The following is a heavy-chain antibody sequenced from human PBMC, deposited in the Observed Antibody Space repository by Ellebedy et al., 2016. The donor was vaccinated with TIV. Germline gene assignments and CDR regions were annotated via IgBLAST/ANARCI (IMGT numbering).Heavy chain of an antibody. CDR1: GFTFSDHY. CDR3: VREYKNSWFFDH. V-gene: IGHV3-72*01. CDR2: IRNKPNSYIT. D-gene: IGHD2/OR15-2a*01. Sequence: GGSLRLSXEASGFTFSDHYMDWVRQAPGEGREWVGRIRNKPNSYITEYAASVKGRFTISRDDSKNSVYLQLNSLKTEDTAVYYCVREYKNSWFFDHWGQGSLVTVSS. J-gene: IGHJ4*02.